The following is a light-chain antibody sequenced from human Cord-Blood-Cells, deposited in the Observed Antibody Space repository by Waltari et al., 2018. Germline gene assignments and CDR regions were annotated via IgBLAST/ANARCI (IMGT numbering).Light chain of an antibody. Sequence: DIQMTQSPSSLSASVGARVTITCRASQSISSYLNWYQQKPGKAPKLLIYAASSLQSGVPSRFSGSGSGTDFTLTISSLQPEDFATYYCQQSYSTHFTFGPGTKVDIK. CDR1: QSISSY. CDR3: QQSYSTHFT. J-gene: IGKJ3*01. CDR2: AAS. V-gene: IGKV1-39*01.